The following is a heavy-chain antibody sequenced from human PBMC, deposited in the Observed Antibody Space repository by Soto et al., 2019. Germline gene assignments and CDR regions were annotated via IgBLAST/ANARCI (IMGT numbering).Heavy chain of an antibody. J-gene: IGHJ5*02. D-gene: IGHD6-25*01. Sequence: GGSLRLSCAASGFTFSSYWMHWVRQAPGKGLVWVSRINSDGSTTTYADSVKGRFTISRDNAKNTLYLQMNSLRAEDAAVYYCARSLNRGSTLDPWGQGTLVTVSS. CDR1: GFTFSSYW. V-gene: IGHV3-74*01. CDR3: ARSLNRGSTLDP. CDR2: INSDGSTT.